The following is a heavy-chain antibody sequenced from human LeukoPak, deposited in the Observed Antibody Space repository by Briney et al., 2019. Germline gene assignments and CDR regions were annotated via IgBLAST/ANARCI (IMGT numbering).Heavy chain of an antibody. J-gene: IGHJ4*02. Sequence: GGSLRLSCAASGFSFSGHWMHWARQLPGKGLVWVSRISPTGSTTSYADSVKGRFTISRDNSRSTLYLQMNSLRPEDTAIYYCAREGYYGSGSPPSLYFDYWGQGTLVTVSS. CDR2: ISPTGSTT. CDR3: AREGYYGSGSPPSLYFDY. V-gene: IGHV3-74*01. CDR1: GFSFSGHW. D-gene: IGHD3-10*01.